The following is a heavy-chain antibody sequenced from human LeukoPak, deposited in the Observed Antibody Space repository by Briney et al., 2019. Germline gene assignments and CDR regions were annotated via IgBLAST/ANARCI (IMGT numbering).Heavy chain of an antibody. CDR1: GFTFSSYA. V-gene: IGHV3-23*01. CDR3: AKGPALSFPHPYNWFDP. D-gene: IGHD1-26*01. CDR2: IGGSGGST. Sequence: GGSLRLSCAASGFTFSSYAMSWVRQAPGKGLEWVSAIGGSGGSTYYADSVKGRFTISRDNSKNTLFLQMNSLRAEDTAVYYCAKGPALSFPHPYNWFDPWGQGTLATVSS. J-gene: IGHJ5*02.